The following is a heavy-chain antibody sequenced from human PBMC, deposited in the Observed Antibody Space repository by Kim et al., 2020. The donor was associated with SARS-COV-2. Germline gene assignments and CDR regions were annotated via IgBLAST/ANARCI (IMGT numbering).Heavy chain of an antibody. V-gene: IGHV4-34*01. J-gene: IGHJ6*02. CDR3: ARIIVGATLPNYYYYGMDV. CDR2: INHSGST. Sequence: SETLSLTCAVYGGSFSGYYWSWIRQPPGKGLEWIGEINHSGSTNYNTSLKSRVTISVDTSKNQFSLKLSSVTAADTAVYYCARIIVGATLPNYYYYGMDVSGQGTPVTVSS. CDR1: GGSFSGYY. D-gene: IGHD1-26*01.